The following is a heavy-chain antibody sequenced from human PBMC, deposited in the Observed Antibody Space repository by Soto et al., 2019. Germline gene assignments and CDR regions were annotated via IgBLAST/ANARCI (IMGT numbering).Heavy chain of an antibody. CDR1: GLIFSDYH. CDR3: ALSGGWSGGSSGMDV. D-gene: IGHD6-19*01. V-gene: IGHV3-72*01. J-gene: IGHJ6*02. CDR2: IRRKANSYTT. Sequence: EVQLVESGGGLVQPGWSLRLSCAASGLIFSDYHMDWVRQAPGKGLEWVGRIRRKANSYTTEYAASVKGRFTISRDDSKNSLYLQMNSLKSEDTAVYYLALSGGWSGGSSGMDVWGQGTTVTVSS.